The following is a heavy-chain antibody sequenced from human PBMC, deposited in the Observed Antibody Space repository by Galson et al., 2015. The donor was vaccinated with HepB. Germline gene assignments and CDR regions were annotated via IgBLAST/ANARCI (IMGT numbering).Heavy chain of an antibody. V-gene: IGHV4-39*01. D-gene: IGHD2-21*01. Sequence: ETLFLTCTVSGGSISSSSYYWGWIRQPPGKGLEWIGSIYYSGSTYYNPSLKSRVTISVDTSKNQFSLKLSSVTAADTAVYYCSNIVVVPAVCFYFDYWGQGTLVTVSS. CDR3: SNIVVVPAVCFYFDY. J-gene: IGHJ4*02. CDR2: IYYSGST. CDR1: GGSISSSSYY.